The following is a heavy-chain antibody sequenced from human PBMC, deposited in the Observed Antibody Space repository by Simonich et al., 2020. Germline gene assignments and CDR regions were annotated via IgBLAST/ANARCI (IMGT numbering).Heavy chain of an antibody. D-gene: IGHD2-2*01. CDR3: ASFNVVPAADAFDI. Sequence: EVQLVESGGGLVQPGGSLRLSCAASGFTFSSYEMNWVRQAPGKVRGWVSYIRIRGSTIYYADSVKGRLTSSRDNAKNSLYLQMNSLRAEDTAVYYCASFNVVPAADAFDIWGQGTMVTVSS. CDR1: GFTFSSYE. CDR2: IRIRGSTI. J-gene: IGHJ3*02. V-gene: IGHV3-48*03.